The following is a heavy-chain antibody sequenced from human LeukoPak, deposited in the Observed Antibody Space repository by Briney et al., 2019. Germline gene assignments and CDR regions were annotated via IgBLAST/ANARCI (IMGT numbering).Heavy chain of an antibody. D-gene: IGHD6-6*01. V-gene: IGHV3-7*01. CDR1: GFTFGRNA. CDR2: IKQDGNEK. J-gene: IGHJ4*02. Sequence: PGRSLRLSCAASGFTFGRNALHWVRQAPGKGLEWVASIKQDGNEKYYVDSVGGRFTISRDNAKNSLYLQMNSLRAEDTAVYYCALPPFLIAAPPKVWGQGTLVTVSS. CDR3: ALPPFLIAAPPKV.